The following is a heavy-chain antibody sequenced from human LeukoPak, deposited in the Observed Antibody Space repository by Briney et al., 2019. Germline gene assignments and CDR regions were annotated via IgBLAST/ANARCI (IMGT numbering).Heavy chain of an antibody. CDR2: IYHSGST. D-gene: IGHD6-13*01. J-gene: IGHJ4*02. CDR3: ARGSFGSSWSYFDY. V-gene: IGHV4-4*02. CDR1: GGSISSSNW. Sequence: SGTLSLTCAVSGGSISSSNWWSWVRQPPGKGLEWIGEIYHSGSTNYNPSLKSRVTLSVDKSKNQFSLKLSSVTAADTAVYYCARGSFGSSWSYFDYWGQGTLVTVSS.